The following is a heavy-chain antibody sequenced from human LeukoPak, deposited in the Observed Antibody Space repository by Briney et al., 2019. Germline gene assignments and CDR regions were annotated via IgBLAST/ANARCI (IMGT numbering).Heavy chain of an antibody. V-gene: IGHV3-23*01. CDR2: THSSGGT. Sequence: GGSLRLSCVASGITFSNYAVSWVRQAPGKGLEWVSATHSSGGTYYADSVKGRFTISRDTSKNTLYLQINSLSVEDTAVYYCIVFGDSNHWGQGTLVTVSS. D-gene: IGHD4-17*01. J-gene: IGHJ5*02. CDR3: IVFGDSNH. CDR1: GITFSNYA.